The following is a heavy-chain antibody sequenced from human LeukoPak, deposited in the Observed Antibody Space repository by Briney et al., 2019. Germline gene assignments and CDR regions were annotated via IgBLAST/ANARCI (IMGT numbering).Heavy chain of an antibody. V-gene: IGHV3-33*01. CDR3: ARNKWFGESTPFDY. J-gene: IGHJ4*02. D-gene: IGHD3-10*01. CDR1: GFTFSSYG. Sequence: GGSLRLSCAASGFTFSSYGMHWVRQAPGKGLEWVAVIWYDGSNKYYADSVKGRFTISRDNSKNTLYLQMNSLRAEDTAVYYCARNKWFGESTPFDYWGQGTPVTVSS. CDR2: IWYDGSNK.